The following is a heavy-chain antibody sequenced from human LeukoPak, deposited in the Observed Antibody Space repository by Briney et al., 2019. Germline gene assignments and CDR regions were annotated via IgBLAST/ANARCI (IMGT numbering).Heavy chain of an antibody. J-gene: IGHJ4*02. D-gene: IGHD3-16*01. V-gene: IGHV1-2*06. Sequence: ASVKVSCKASGGTFISYAISWVRQAPGQGLEWMGRINPNSGGTNYAQKFQGRVTMTRDTSISTAYMELSRLRSDDTAVYYCARQFPGRDYVSPVDYWGQGTLVTVSS. CDR3: ARQFPGRDYVSPVDY. CDR1: GGTFISYA. CDR2: INPNSGGT.